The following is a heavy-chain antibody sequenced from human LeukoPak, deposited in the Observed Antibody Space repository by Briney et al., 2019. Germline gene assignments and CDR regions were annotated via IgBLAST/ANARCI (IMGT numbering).Heavy chain of an antibody. Sequence: GGSLRLSCGASGFTFSNYAMSWVRQGPGKGLEWVANIKQDGSTKYYVDSLKGRFTISRDNAKNSVFLQMSGLRVEDTAIYYCARIGYRSSSWDYWGQGTLVTVPS. CDR1: GFTFSNYA. CDR3: ARIGYRSSSWDY. CDR2: IKQDGSTK. J-gene: IGHJ4*02. D-gene: IGHD6-6*01. V-gene: IGHV3-7*01.